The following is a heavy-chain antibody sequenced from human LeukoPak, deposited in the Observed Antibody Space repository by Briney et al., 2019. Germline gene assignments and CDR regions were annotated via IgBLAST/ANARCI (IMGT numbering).Heavy chain of an antibody. CDR3: ARADYDYVWGSYREYNWFDP. CDR1: GFTFSNYG. Sequence: GGSLRLSCAASGFTFSNYGMHWVRQAPGKGLEWVAVISYDGSNKYYADSVKGRFTISRDNSKNTLYLQMNSLRAEDTAVYYCARADYDYVWGSYREYNWFDPWGQGTLVTVSS. V-gene: IGHV3-30*19. CDR2: ISYDGSNK. D-gene: IGHD3-16*02. J-gene: IGHJ5*02.